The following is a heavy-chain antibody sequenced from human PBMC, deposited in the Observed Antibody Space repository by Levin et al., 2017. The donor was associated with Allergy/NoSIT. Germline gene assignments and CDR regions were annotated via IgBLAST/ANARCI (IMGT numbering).Heavy chain of an antibody. CDR2: IWYDGSNK. CDR3: ARTAADSYYFDY. V-gene: IGHV3-33*01. CDR1: GFTFSSYG. Sequence: PGESLKISCAASGFTFSSYGMHWVRQAPGKGLEWVAVIWYDGSNKYYADSVKGRFTISRDNSKNTLYLQMNSLRAEDTAVYYCARTAADSYYFDYWGQGTLVTVSS. D-gene: IGHD6-13*01. J-gene: IGHJ4*02.